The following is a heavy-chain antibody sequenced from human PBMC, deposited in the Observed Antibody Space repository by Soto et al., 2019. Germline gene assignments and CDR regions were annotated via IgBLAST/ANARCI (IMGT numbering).Heavy chain of an antibody. CDR2: LTWNSGSI. D-gene: IGHD3-3*01. Sequence: EVQLVESGGGLVQPGRSLRLSCAASGITFDDYAMHWVRQAPGKGLEWVAGLTWNSGSIAYADSVKGRFTISRDNAKNSLHLQMNSLRPEDTALYYCAKGWVLYFAYAFDIWGQGTMVTVSS. CDR3: AKGWVLYFAYAFDI. CDR1: GITFDDYA. J-gene: IGHJ3*02. V-gene: IGHV3-9*01.